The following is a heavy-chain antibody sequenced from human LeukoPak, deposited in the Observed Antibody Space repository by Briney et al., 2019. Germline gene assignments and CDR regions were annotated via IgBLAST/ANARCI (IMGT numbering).Heavy chain of an antibody. CDR1: GFTFSSYW. CDR3: AREAALWFGEPGLFDY. V-gene: IGHV3-7*01. CDR2: TKQAGSEK. Sequence: GGSLRLSCAASGFTFSSYWMSWVRQAPGKGLEWVANTKQAGSEKYYVDSGKGRFTISRDNAKNSLYLQMNSLRAENTAVYYCAREAALWFGEPGLFDYWGQGTLVTVSS. J-gene: IGHJ4*02. D-gene: IGHD3-10*01.